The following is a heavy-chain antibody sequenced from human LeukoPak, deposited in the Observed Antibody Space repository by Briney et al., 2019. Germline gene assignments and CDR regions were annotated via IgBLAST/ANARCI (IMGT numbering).Heavy chain of an antibody. V-gene: IGHV3-74*01. J-gene: IGHJ4*02. D-gene: IGHD5-24*01. CDR1: GFTFSSYW. CDR3: ARDRDGYNSFDY. CDR2: INSDGSST. Sequence: PGGSLRLSCAASGFTFSSYWMHWVRQAPGKGLMWASRINSDGSSTSYADSVKGRFTISRDNAKNTLYLQMNSLRAEDTAVYYCARDRDGYNSFDYWGQGTLVTVSS.